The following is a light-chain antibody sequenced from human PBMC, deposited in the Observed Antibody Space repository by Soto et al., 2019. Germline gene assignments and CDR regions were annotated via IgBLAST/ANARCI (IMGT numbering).Light chain of an antibody. Sequence: DIQMTQSPSTLSASVGDRVTITRRASQNIGNWLAWYQQKPGKTPDLLIYDASSLESAVPLRFSGSGSGTEFTLTISSQHTDDSATYYCQPYKDEPWTFGQGTKVEIK. CDR3: QPYKDEPWT. CDR2: DAS. CDR1: QNIGNW. V-gene: IGKV1-5*01. J-gene: IGKJ1*01.